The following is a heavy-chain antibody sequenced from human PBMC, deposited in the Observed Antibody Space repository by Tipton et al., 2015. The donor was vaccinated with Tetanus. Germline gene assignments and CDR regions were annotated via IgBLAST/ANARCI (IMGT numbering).Heavy chain of an antibody. Sequence: TLSLTCAVYGGSFSGYYWNWIRQPPGKGLEWIGEINDSGSTSYNPSLKSRVTISVDTSKNQFSLNLSSVTAADTAVYYCAGWGTVTTKIHYWGQGTLVTVSS. CDR3: AGWGTVTTKIHY. CDR1: GGSFSGYY. CDR2: INDSGST. J-gene: IGHJ4*02. D-gene: IGHD4-17*01. V-gene: IGHV4-34*01.